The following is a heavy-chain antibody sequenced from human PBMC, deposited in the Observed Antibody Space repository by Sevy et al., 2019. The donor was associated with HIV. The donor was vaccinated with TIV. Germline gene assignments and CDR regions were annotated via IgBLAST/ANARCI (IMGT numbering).Heavy chain of an antibody. V-gene: IGHV3-30*18. D-gene: IGHD1-26*01. CDR2: ISYDGTNQ. CDR1: GISLNNYG. J-gene: IGHJ6*02. Sequence: GGSLRLSCAASGISLNNYGMHWVRRAPGKGLEWLAVISYDGTNQYYADSVKGRFTISRDDSKNTLYLQMNSLRVEDTAVYYCAQVGGSKWELFEFYAMHVWGQGTTVTVSS. CDR3: AQVGGSKWELFEFYAMHV.